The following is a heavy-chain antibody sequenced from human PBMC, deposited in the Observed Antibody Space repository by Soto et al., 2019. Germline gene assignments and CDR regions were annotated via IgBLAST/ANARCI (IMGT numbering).Heavy chain of an antibody. V-gene: IGHV4-34*01. CDR3: ARFAPFPYYGSGSYYSRPYYYYYYMDV. CDR1: GGSFSGYY. Sequence: SETLSLTCAVYGGSFSGYYWSWIRQPPGKGLEWIGEINHSGSTNYNPSLKSRVTISVDTSKNQFSLKLSSVTAADTAVYYCARFAPFPYYGSGSYYSRPYYYYYYMDVWGKGTTVTVSS. J-gene: IGHJ6*03. D-gene: IGHD3-10*01. CDR2: INHSGST.